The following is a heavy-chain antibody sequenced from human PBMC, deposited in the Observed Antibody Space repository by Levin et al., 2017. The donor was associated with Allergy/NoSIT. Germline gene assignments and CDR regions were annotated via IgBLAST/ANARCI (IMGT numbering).Heavy chain of an antibody. CDR2: ISGSGGDT. CDR3: ARHSGSYYFDY. J-gene: IGHJ4*02. CDR1: GFTFSSYA. Sequence: GGSLRLSCAASGFTFSSYAMSWVRQAPGEGLEWVSAISGSGGDTFYAGSVKGRFTISRDNSKNTLDLQMNSLRAEDTAIYYCARHSGSYYFDYWGQGTLVTVSS. V-gene: IGHV3-23*01. D-gene: IGHD1-26*01.